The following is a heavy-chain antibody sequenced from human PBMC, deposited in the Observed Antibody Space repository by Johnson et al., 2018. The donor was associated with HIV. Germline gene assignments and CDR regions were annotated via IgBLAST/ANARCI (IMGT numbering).Heavy chain of an antibody. CDR1: GFTFKTYW. Sequence: VQLVESGGGLVKPGGSLRLSCAASGFTFKTYWMHWVRQAPGKGLVWVARIKSDGGSTSYVDSVKGRFIISRDNTKNTLYLQMNSLRAEDTAVYYCARDDTGYSSSFDAFDVWGQGTMVTVSS. CDR2: IKSDGGST. D-gene: IGHD6-13*01. V-gene: IGHV3-74*01. J-gene: IGHJ3*01. CDR3: ARDDTGYSSSFDAFDV.